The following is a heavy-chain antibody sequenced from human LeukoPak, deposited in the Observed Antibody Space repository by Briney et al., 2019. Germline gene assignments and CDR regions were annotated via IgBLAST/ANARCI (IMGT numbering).Heavy chain of an antibody. CDR2: IGASGPST. CDR1: GFTFSSYA. Sequence: GGSLRLSCAASGFTFSSYAMSWVRQAPGKGLEWVSDIGASGPSTFFADSVKGRFAISRDNSKKTLYLQMNRLRGDDTAVYYCAKLDLSHLYSSGYLDSWGQGTLVTVSS. J-gene: IGHJ4*02. CDR3: AKLDLSHLYSSGYLDS. D-gene: IGHD6-19*01. V-gene: IGHV3-23*01.